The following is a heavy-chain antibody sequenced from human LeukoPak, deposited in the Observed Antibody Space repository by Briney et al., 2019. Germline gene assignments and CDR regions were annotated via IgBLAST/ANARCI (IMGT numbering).Heavy chain of an antibody. Sequence: GGSLRLSCAASGFTFIDYDMHWVRQVIGKGLEWVSAIGIRGDTYYSGSVKGRFTISRENAESSLYLQMNSLRAEDTAVYYCARGGIQVSGIDEFDYWGQGTLVTVSS. J-gene: IGHJ4*02. CDR1: GFTFIDYD. V-gene: IGHV3-13*01. CDR2: IGIRGDT. CDR3: ARGGIQVSGIDEFDY. D-gene: IGHD6-19*01.